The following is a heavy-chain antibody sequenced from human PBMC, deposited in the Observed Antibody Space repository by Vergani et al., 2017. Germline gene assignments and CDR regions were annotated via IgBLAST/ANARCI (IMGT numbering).Heavy chain of an antibody. D-gene: IGHD2-2*01. CDR3: ARDKDIVVVPAAYQH. Sequence: QVQLVQSGAEVKKPGSSVKVSCKASGGTFSSYAISWVRQAPGQGLEWRGGIIPIFGTANYAQKFQGIVTITADESTSTAYMELSSLRSEDTAVYYCARDKDIVVVPAAYQHWGQGTLVTVSS. CDR2: IIPIFGTA. J-gene: IGHJ1*01. V-gene: IGHV1-69*12. CDR1: GGTFSSYA.